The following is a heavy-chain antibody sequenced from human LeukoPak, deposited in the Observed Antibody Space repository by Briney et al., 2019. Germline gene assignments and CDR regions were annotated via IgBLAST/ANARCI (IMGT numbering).Heavy chain of an antibody. CDR1: GGSIRSYY. CDR3: ARDRSSGYQGSFEM. V-gene: IGHV4-59*01. CDR2: IYYSGST. Sequence: SETLSLTCAVSGGSIRSYYWSWIRQPPGKGLEWIGYIYYSGSTNYNPSLKSRVTISVDTSKNQFSLKLNSVTAADTAVYYCARDRSSGYQGSFEMWGQGTMVTVSS. J-gene: IGHJ3*02. D-gene: IGHD3-22*01.